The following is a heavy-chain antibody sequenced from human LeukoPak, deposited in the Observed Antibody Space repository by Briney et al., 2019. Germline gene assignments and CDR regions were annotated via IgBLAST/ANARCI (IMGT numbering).Heavy chain of an antibody. J-gene: IGHJ4*02. CDR2: INHSGST. V-gene: IGHV4-34*01. D-gene: IGHD2-21*02. Sequence: SETLSLTCAVYGGSFSGYYWSWIRQPPGKGLEWIGEINHSGSTNYNPSLKSRVTISVDTSKNQFSLKLSSVTAADTAVYYCARGGVVVMTAIGYWGQGTLVTVSS. CDR1: GGSFSGYY. CDR3: ARGGVVVMTAIGY.